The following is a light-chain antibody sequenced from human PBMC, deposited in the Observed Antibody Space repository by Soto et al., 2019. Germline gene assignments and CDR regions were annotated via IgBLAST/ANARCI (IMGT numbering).Light chain of an antibody. V-gene: IGLV2-14*01. CDR3: ASYTSSRTSVI. CDR2: EVS. CDR1: SSDVGGYKY. J-gene: IGLJ2*01. Sequence: QSALTQPASVSGSPGQSITISCTGTSSDVGGYKYVSWYQQHPDKAPKLIIFEVSNRPSGISSRFSGSKSGNTASLTISGIQAEDEADYYCASYTSSRTSVIFGRGTKLTV.